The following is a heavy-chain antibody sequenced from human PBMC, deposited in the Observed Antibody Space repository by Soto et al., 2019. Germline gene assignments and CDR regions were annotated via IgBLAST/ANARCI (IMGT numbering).Heavy chain of an antibody. V-gene: IGHV4-34*01. CDR2: INHNGST. J-gene: IGHJ6*02. D-gene: IGHD6-19*01. CDR3: GRGRGYSNAWGSYYSGMDV. CDR1: GGSFSNYY. Sequence: QVQLQQWGAGLLKPSETLSLTCAIYGGSFSNYYWNWIRQPPGKGLEWVGKINHNGSTNYSPSLKSRLTISVDTSKNQFSLKLISVTTADTAVYFCGRGRGYSNAWGSYYSGMDVWGQGTTVTVSS.